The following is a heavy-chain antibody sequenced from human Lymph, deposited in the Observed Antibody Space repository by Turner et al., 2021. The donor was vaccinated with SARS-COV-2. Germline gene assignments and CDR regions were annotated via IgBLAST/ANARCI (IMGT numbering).Heavy chain of an antibody. D-gene: IGHD6-6*01. J-gene: IGHJ6*02. Sequence: QVQLVESGGGVVQPGRSLRLSCAASGFTFTSYAMYWVRQAPGKGLEWVAVISYDGLNKYYADSVKGRLTISRDNSKNTLYLQMNSLRAEDTAVYYCARDFVQLVQFDYYGMDVWGQGTTVTVSS. CDR3: ARDFVQLVQFDYYGMDV. CDR2: ISYDGLNK. V-gene: IGHV3-30-3*01. CDR1: GFTFTSYA.